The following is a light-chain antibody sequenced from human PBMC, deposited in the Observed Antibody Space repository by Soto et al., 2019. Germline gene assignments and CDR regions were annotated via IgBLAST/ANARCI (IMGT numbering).Light chain of an antibody. CDR2: LGS. J-gene: IGKJ4*01. CDR1: QSLLHSNGYNY. CDR3: MQALQTPLT. Sequence: DIVMTQSPLSLPVTPGEPASISCRSSQSLLHSNGYNYLDWYLQKPGQSPQLLIYLGSNRSSGVHDRFSGSGSGTDFTVKISRVVAVDVGVYYCMQALQTPLTFGGVTKVDIK. V-gene: IGKV2-28*01.